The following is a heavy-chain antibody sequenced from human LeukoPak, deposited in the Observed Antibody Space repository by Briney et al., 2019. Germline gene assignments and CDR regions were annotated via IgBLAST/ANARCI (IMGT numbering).Heavy chain of an antibody. CDR3: ARDATDYYDSSGYYLPFDY. CDR1: GYTFTGYY. V-gene: IGHV1-2*02. CDR2: INPNSGGT. D-gene: IGHD3-22*01. J-gene: IGHJ4*02. Sequence: GASVKVSCKASGYTFTGYYMHWVRQAPGQGLEWMGWINPNSGGTNYAQKFQGRVTMTRDTSISTAYMELSRLRSDDTAVYYCARDATDYYDSSGYYLPFDYWGQGTLVTVSS.